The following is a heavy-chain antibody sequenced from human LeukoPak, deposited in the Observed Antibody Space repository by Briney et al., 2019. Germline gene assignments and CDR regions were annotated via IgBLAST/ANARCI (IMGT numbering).Heavy chain of an antibody. V-gene: IGHV3-21*01. D-gene: IGHD3-16*01. J-gene: IGHJ6*03. CDR3: ARRFGAARDDYMDV. CDR1: GSTFSSYS. Sequence: PGGSLRLSCAVSGSTFSSYSINWVRQAPGKGLEWVSSISRSSSYIYYADSVRGRFTISRDNAQNSLFLQMNSLRADDTAVYYCARRFGAARDDYMDVWGKGTTVTVSS. CDR2: ISRSSSYI.